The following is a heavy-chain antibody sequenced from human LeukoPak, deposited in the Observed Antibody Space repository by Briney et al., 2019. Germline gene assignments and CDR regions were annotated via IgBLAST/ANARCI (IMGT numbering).Heavy chain of an antibody. J-gene: IGHJ5*02. CDR3: ARDKDA. Sequence: GGSLRLSCVDSGLTVSNNYMSWVRQAPGKGLEWVSVIYSDGTTRNAASVKGRFTISRDNSKNTVYLQMDSLRAEDTAVYYCARDKDAWGQGTLVTVSS. CDR1: GLTVSNNY. V-gene: IGHV3-66*01. CDR2: IYSDGTT.